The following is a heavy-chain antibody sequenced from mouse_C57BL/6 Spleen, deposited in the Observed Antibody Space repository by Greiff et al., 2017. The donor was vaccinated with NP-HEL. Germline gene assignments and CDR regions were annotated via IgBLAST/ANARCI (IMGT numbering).Heavy chain of an antibody. D-gene: IGHD1-1*01. CDR2: ISYDGSN. CDR3: ANYYYGSGGYFDV. CDR1: GYSITSGYY. V-gene: IGHV3-6*01. Sequence: VQLQQSGPGLVKPSQSLSLTCSVTGYSITSGYYWNWIRQFPGNKLAWMGYISYDGSNNYNPSLKNRISITRDTSKNQFFLKLNSVTTEDTATYYCANYYYGSGGYFDVWGTGTTVTVSS. J-gene: IGHJ1*03.